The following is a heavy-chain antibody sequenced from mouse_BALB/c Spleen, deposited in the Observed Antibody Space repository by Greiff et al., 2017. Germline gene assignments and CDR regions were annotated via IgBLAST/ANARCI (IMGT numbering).Heavy chain of an antibody. CDR2: IWTGGGT. CDR3: ARDVYAMDY. V-gene: IGHV2-9-2*01. Sequence: VQGVESGPGLVAPSQSLSITCTVSGFSLTSYDISWIRQPPGKGLEWLGVIWTGGGTNYNSALMSRLSISKDNSKSQVFLKMNSLQTDDTAMYYCARDVYAMDYWGQGTSVTVSS. J-gene: IGHJ4*01. CDR1: GFSLTSYD.